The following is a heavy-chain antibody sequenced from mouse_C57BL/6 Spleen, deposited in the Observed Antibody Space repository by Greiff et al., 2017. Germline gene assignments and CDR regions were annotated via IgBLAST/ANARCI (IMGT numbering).Heavy chain of an antibody. CDR1: GYTFTDYY. J-gene: IGHJ3*01. Sequence: VQLQQSGPELVKPGASVKISCKASGYTFTDYYMNWVKQSHGKSLEWIGDINPNNGGTSYNQKFKGKATLTVDKSSSTAYMELRSLTSEDSAVYYCARNDGRGAWFAYWGQGTLVTVSA. D-gene: IGHD2-12*01. CDR2: INPNNGGT. V-gene: IGHV1-26*01. CDR3: ARNDGRGAWFAY.